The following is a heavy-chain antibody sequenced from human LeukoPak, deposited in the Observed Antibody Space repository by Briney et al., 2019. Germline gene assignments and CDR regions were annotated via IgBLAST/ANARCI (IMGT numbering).Heavy chain of an antibody. CDR3: ARQVGSGGYARFDS. CDR2: MYPGDSET. CDR1: GNSFINYW. V-gene: IGHV5-51*01. J-gene: IGHJ5*01. D-gene: IGHD1-26*01. Sequence: GESLQISCKGSGNSFINYWIGWVRQMPGKGLEWMGIMYPGDSETRYSPSVQGRVTISADKSISTAYLQWSSLKASDTAMYYCARQVGSGGYARFDSWGQGTLVTVSS.